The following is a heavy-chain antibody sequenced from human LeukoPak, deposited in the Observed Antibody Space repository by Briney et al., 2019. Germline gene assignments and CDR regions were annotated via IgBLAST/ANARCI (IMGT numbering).Heavy chain of an antibody. J-gene: IGHJ4*02. CDR2: INTYNGDT. CDR1: GYVFTSYG. CDR3: VRANIVVVPVAEFFFDN. D-gene: IGHD2-21*01. V-gene: IGHV1-18*04. Sequence: ASVKVSCKASGYVFTSYGITWMRKAPGQGLEWMGWINTYNGDTKFAQKFQGRVTMTTDTSTRTAYMDVRSLRSDDTAVYYCVRANIVVVPVAEFFFDNWGQGTLVTVS.